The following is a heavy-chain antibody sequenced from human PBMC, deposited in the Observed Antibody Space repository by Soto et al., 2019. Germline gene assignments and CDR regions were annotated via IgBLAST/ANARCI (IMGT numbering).Heavy chain of an antibody. J-gene: IGHJ6*02. CDR3: ARDRGSGSYYLYYYYGMDV. CDR1: GGSISSGDYY. Sequence: PSETLSLTCTVSGGSISSGDYYWSWIRQPPGKGLEWIGYIYYSGSTYYNPSLKSRVTISVDTSKNQFSLKLSSVTAADTAVYYCARDRGSGSYYLYYYYGMDVRGQGTTVTVSS. CDR2: IYYSGST. D-gene: IGHD3-10*01. V-gene: IGHV4-30-4*01.